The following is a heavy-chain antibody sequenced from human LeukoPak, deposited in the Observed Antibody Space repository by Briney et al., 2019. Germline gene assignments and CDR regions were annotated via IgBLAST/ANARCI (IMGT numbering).Heavy chain of an antibody. CDR3: ASGITTYGMDV. V-gene: IGHV4-4*07. CDR2: IYTSGST. D-gene: IGHD3-10*01. CDR1: GGSISSYY. J-gene: IGHJ6*02. Sequence: SETLSLTCTVSGGSISSYYWSWIWQPAGKGLEWIGRIYTSGSTNYNPSLKSRVTISVDTSKNQFSLKLSSVTAADTAVYYCASGITTYGMDVWGQGTTVTVSS.